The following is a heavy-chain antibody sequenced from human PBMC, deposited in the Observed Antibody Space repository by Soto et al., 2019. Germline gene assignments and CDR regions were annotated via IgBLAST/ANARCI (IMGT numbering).Heavy chain of an antibody. CDR3: ARDVFANWGSFDY. D-gene: IGHD7-27*01. V-gene: IGHV3-48*04. CDR1: GFTFSSYS. CDR2: ISSSSSTI. J-gene: IGHJ4*02. Sequence: GGSLRLSCAASGFTFSSYSMNWVRQAPGKGLEWVSYISSSSSTIYYADSVKGRFTISRDNAKNSLYLQMNSLRAEDTAVYYCARDVFANWGSFDYWGQGTLVTVSS.